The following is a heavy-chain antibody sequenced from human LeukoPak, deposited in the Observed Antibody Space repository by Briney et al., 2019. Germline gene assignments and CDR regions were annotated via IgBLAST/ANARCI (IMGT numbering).Heavy chain of an antibody. CDR1: RFTFSNYW. D-gene: IGHD2-21*02. CDR2: INQDGSKK. CDR3: AKWGPYCVGDYCPALDS. Sequence: GGSLRLSCVASRFTFSNYWMSWVRQAPGKGLEWVANINQDGSKKRYADSMKGRFTISRDNAKESLYLQLNSLRAEDTAVYYCAKWGPYCVGDYCPALDSWGPGTLVTISS. V-gene: IGHV3-7*01. J-gene: IGHJ4*02.